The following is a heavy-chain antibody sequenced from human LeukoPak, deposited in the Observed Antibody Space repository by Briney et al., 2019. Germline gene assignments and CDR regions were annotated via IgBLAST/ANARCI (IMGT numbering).Heavy chain of an antibody. CDR3: ARGSLYCTNGVCPYYYYGMDV. J-gene: IGHJ6*02. V-gene: IGHV4-61*02. Sequence: SETLSLTCTVSGGSISSGSYYWSWIRQPAGKGLEWIGRIYTSGSTTYNPSLKSRVTISVDTSKNQFSLKLSSVTAADTTVYYCARGSLYCTNGVCPYYYYGMDVWGQGTTVTVSS. D-gene: IGHD2-8*01. CDR2: IYTSGST. CDR1: GGSISSGSYY.